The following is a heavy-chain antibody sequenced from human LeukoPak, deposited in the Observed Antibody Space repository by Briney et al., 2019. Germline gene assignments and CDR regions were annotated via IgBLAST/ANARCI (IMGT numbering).Heavy chain of an antibody. Sequence: SETLSLTCAVYGGSFSGYYWSWTRQPPGKGLEWIGEINHSGSTNYNPSLKSRVTISVDTSKNQFSLKLGSVTAADTAVYYCARSQLVSRILDYWGQGTLVTVSS. CDR2: INHSGST. V-gene: IGHV4-34*01. CDR1: GGSFSGYY. CDR3: ARSQLVSRILDY. D-gene: IGHD6-6*01. J-gene: IGHJ4*02.